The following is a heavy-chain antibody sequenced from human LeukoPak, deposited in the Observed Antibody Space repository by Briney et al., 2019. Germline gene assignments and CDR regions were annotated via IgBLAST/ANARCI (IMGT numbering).Heavy chain of an antibody. CDR2: IYPGDSDT. Sequence: GEPLKISCKGSGYSFTSYWIGWVRQMPGKGLEWMGIIYPGDSDTRYSPSFQGQVTISADKSISTAYLQWSSLKASDTAMYYCARSKYCSSTSCLWDYWGQGTLVTVSS. D-gene: IGHD2-2*01. CDR1: GYSFTSYW. CDR3: ARSKYCSSTSCLWDY. V-gene: IGHV5-51*01. J-gene: IGHJ4*02.